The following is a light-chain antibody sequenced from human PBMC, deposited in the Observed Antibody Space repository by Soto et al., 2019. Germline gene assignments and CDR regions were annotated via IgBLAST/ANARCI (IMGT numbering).Light chain of an antibody. J-gene: IGKJ5*01. CDR2: DAS. CDR3: QQRTKWPSST. CDR1: QSVANY. Sequence: EIVLTQSPATLSLSPGERATLSCRASQSVANYLAWYQQKPGQAPRLLIHDASNRATGIPARFSGSGSGTDFTLTISSLEPEDFAVFYCQQRTKWPSSTFGQGTRLESK. V-gene: IGKV3-11*01.